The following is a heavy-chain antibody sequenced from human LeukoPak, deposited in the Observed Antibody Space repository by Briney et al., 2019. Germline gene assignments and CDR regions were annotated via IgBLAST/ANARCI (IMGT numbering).Heavy chain of an antibody. D-gene: IGHD2-2*01. J-gene: IGHJ6*03. CDR2: IRYEGSNK. Sequence: QAGGSLRLSCAASGFTFSSFGMHWVRQALGKGLEGLAFIRYEGSNKYYADSVRGRFTISRDNSKNTLYLQMNSLRAEDTAVYYCAKVSGAPIVVVPAAPSRSGYYYYMDVWGKGTTVTVSS. V-gene: IGHV3-30*02. CDR3: AKVSGAPIVVVPAAPSRSGYYYYMDV. CDR1: GFTFSSFG.